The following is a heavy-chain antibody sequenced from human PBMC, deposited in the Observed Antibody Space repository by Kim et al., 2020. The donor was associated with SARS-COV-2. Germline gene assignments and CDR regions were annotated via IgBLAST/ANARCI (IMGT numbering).Heavy chain of an antibody. V-gene: IGHV3-33*03. CDR3: AKDGSYYYDTNDTWWYFDY. J-gene: IGHJ4*02. D-gene: IGHD3-22*01. Sequence: RFIISRDNSKNTLYLQMNNLRAEDTAVYYCAKDGSYYYDTNDTWWYFDYWGQGTLVTVSS.